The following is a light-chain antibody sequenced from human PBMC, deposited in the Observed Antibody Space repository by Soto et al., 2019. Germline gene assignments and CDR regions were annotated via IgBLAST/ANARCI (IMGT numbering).Light chain of an antibody. V-gene: IGKV1-5*03. Sequence: DIQMTQSPSTLSASVGDRVTITCRASQSISSWLAWYQQKPGKAPMLLIYKASSLESGVPSRFSGSGSGTEFTLTISSLQPDDFATYCCQHRRTFGQGTKVEIK. CDR1: QSISSW. CDR3: QHRRT. J-gene: IGKJ1*01. CDR2: KAS.